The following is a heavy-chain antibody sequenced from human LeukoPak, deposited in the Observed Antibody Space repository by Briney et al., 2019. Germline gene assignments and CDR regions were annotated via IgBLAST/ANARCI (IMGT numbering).Heavy chain of an antibody. CDR2: IKQDGSDK. V-gene: IGHV3-7*01. CDR3: AREVWGPEY. J-gene: IGHJ4*02. D-gene: IGHD1-14*01. CDR1: GFTFTKYW. Sequence: GGSLRLSCAASGFTFTKYWMTWVRQAPGKGLEWVGNIKQDGSDKNYMDSVKGRFTISRDNTKNSVYLQMSSLRAEDTAVYYCAREVWGPEYWGQGTLVTVAS.